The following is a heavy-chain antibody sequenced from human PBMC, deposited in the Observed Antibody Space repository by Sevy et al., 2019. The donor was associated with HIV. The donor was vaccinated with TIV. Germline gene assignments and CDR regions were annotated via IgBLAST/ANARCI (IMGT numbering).Heavy chain of an antibody. CDR1: GLTFSSYG. J-gene: IGHJ4*02. CDR2: IWYDGSNK. D-gene: IGHD3-3*01. V-gene: IGHV3-30*02. CDR3: ARDGSESFGVVINYYFDY. Sequence: GGSLRLSCAASGLTFSSYGMHWIRQAPGKGLEWVAFIWYDGSNKYYADSVKGRFTISRDNSKNTLYLQMNSLRAEGTAVYYCARDGSESFGVVINYYFDYWGQGTLVTVSS.